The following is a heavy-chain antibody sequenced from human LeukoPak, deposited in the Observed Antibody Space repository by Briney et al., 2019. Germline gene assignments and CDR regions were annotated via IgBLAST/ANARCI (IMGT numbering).Heavy chain of an antibody. D-gene: IGHD6-25*01. CDR3: ARGSAASDAFDI. V-gene: IGHV1-46*01. CDR2: INPSGGST. CDR1: GYTFSSHY. Sequence: ASVKVSCKASGYTFSSHYVHWVRQAPGQGLEWLGIINPSGGSTNYAQKFRGTATMTRDMSTSTVYMELSSLRSEDTALYHCARGSAASDAFDIWGQGTMVTVSS. J-gene: IGHJ3*02.